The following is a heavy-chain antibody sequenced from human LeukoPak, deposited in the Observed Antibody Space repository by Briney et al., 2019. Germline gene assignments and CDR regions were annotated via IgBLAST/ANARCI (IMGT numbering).Heavy chain of an antibody. V-gene: IGHV3-7*01. D-gene: IGHD3-10*01. Sequence: PGGSLRLSCAASGFTFSSYWMSWVRQAPGKGLEWVANIKEDESEKYYVDSVKGRFTISRDNAQNSLNLQMNSLRVEDTATYYCARVRTTGSYYGMDVWGQGTTVTVSS. J-gene: IGHJ6*02. CDR1: GFTFSSYW. CDR2: IKEDESEK. CDR3: ARVRTTGSYYGMDV.